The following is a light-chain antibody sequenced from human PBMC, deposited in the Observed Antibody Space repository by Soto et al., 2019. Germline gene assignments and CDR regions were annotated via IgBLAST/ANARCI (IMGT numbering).Light chain of an antibody. CDR1: HGISSY. J-gene: IGKJ4*01. Sequence: DIQLTQSPSFLSASVGDRVPITCRASHGISSYLAWYQQKPGKAPQLLIYGASTLQSGVPSRFSGSGSGTEFTLTISSLQPEDSATYYCQQLDSYPLTFGGGTKVEIK. CDR2: GAS. CDR3: QQLDSYPLT. V-gene: IGKV1-9*01.